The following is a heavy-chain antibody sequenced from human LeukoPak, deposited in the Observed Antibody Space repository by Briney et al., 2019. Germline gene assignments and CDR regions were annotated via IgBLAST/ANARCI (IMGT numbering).Heavy chain of an antibody. J-gene: IGHJ4*02. CDR3: ARGPPVVVPAAMPTNEFDY. CDR2: INHSGNT. D-gene: IGHD2-2*01. CDR1: GGSFSGYY. V-gene: IGHV4-34*01. Sequence: SETLSLTCAVYGGSFSGYYWSWVRQPPGKGLEWIGEINHSGNTNYNPSHKSRVTISVDTSKNQFSLKLSSVTAADTAVYYCARGPPVVVPAAMPTNEFDYWGQGTLVTVSS.